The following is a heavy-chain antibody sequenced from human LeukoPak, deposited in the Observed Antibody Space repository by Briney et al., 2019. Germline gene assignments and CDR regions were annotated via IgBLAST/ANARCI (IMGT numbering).Heavy chain of an antibody. CDR1: GGTFSSYA. J-gene: IGHJ4*02. D-gene: IGHD2-2*02. V-gene: IGHV1-69*13. Sequence: SVKVSCKASGGTFSSYAISWARQAPGQGLEWMGGIIPIFGTANYAQKFQGRVTITADESTSTAYMELSSLRSEDTAVYYCARGGGLDCSSTSCYREDYWGQGTLVTASS. CDR3: ARGGGLDCSSTSCYREDY. CDR2: IIPIFGTA.